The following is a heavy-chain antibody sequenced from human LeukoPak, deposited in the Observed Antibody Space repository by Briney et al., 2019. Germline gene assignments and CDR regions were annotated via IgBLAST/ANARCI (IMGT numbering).Heavy chain of an antibody. Sequence: GGSLRLSCAASGFTFSSYAMGWVRQAPGKGLEWVSGINDNGSTRFYAASGKGRFTSSRDNPKNTLYLQMNGLRVEDTAVYYCAKDLQTWPRFPGYWGQGTLVTVSS. J-gene: IGHJ4*02. CDR2: INDNGSTR. CDR1: GFTFSSYA. CDR3: AKDLQTWPRFPGY. D-gene: IGHD5-12*01. V-gene: IGHV3-23*01.